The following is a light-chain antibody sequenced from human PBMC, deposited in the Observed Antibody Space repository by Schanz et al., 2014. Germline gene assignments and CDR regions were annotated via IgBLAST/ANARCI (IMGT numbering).Light chain of an antibody. V-gene: IGLV2-23*01. CDR2: EAS. Sequence: QSALTQPASVSGSPGQSITISCSGTNSDVGSYDLVSWYQQHPGKAPKLIIYEASKRPSGVSNRFSGSESGNTASLTISGLQAEDEAGYYCCSYAGSDSWVFGGGTKLTVL. J-gene: IGLJ2*01. CDR1: NSDVGSYDL. CDR3: CSYAGSDSWV.